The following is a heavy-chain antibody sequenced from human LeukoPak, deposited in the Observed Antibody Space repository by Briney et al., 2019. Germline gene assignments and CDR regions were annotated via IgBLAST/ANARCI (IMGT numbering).Heavy chain of an antibody. D-gene: IGHD4-17*01. J-gene: IGHJ6*03. CDR1: GLTVSSNY. V-gene: IGHV3-21*01. CDR3: AREGPDYGDYVDYDYYYMDV. Sequence: GGSLRLSCAASGLTVSSNYMSWVRQAPGKGLEWVSSISSSSSYIYYADSVKGRFTISRDNAKNSLYLQMNSLRAEDTAVYYCAREGPDYGDYVDYDYYYMDVWGKGTTVTVSS. CDR2: ISSSSSYI.